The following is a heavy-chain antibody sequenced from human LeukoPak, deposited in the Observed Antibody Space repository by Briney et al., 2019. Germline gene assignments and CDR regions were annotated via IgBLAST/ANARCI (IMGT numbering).Heavy chain of an antibody. Sequence: GGSLRLSCAASGFTFSSYAMSWVRQAPGKGLEWVAVIWDDGSDKYYADSVKGRFTISRDNSKNTLYLQMNSLRVEDTAVYYCSKGWRRRGGTMFRGVSNWGQGTLVTVAS. CDR1: GFTFSSYA. CDR3: SKGWRRRGGTMFRGVSN. CDR2: IWDDGSDK. V-gene: IGHV3-33*06. J-gene: IGHJ4*02. D-gene: IGHD3-10*01.